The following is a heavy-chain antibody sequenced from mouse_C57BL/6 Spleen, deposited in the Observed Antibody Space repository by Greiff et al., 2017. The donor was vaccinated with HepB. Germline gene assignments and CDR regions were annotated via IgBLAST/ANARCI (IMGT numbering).Heavy chain of an antibody. CDR3: TATYYYGKGYFDY. J-gene: IGHJ2*01. Sequence: EVKVEESGGGLVQPGGSMKLSCVASGFTFSNYWMNWVRQSPEKGLEWVAQIRLKSDNYATHYAESVKGRFTISRDDSKSSVYLQMNNLRAEDTGIYYCTATYYYGKGYFDYWGQGTTLTVSS. V-gene: IGHV6-3*01. D-gene: IGHD1-1*01. CDR1: GFTFSNYW. CDR2: IRLKSDNYAT.